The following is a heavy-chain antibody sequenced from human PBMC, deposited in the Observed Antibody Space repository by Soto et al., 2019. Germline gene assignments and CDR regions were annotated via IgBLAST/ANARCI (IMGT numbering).Heavy chain of an antibody. V-gene: IGHV1-18*01. CDR2: ISAYSGST. CDR3: ARGPPTSCSGGNCYSHYFDY. J-gene: IGHJ4*02. D-gene: IGHD2-15*01. Sequence: QVQLVQSGAEVKKPGASVKVSCKASGYTFTRYGISWVRQAPGQGLEWMGWISAYSGSTKYAQKLQDRVTMTTDTSTNTAYMELRSLRSDDTAIYYCARGPPTSCSGGNCYSHYFDYWGQGTLVTVSS. CDR1: GYTFTRYG.